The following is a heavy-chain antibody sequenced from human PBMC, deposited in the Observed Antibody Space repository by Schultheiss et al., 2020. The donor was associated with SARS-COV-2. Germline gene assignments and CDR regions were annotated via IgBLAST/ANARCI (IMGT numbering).Heavy chain of an antibody. CDR1: GFTFSSYA. D-gene: IGHD1-7*01. Sequence: GGSLRLSCAASGFTFSSYAISWVRQAPGKGLEWVGRIKSKTDGGTTDYAAPVKGRFTISRDDSKSIAYLQMNSLKTEDTAVYYCTRVGRGYNWNYVPPFDPWGQGTLVTVSS. J-gene: IGHJ5*02. CDR2: IKSKTDGGTT. V-gene: IGHV3-15*01. CDR3: TRVGRGYNWNYVPPFDP.